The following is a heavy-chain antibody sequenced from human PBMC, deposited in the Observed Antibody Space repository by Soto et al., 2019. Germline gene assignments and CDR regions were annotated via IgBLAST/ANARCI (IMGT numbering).Heavy chain of an antibody. CDR1: GFTFSTYG. CDR2: IWYDGSNK. Sequence: QVQLVESGGGVVQPGRSLRLSCAASGFTFSTYGMHWVRRAPGKGLEWVAVIWYDGSNKYYADSVKGRFTISRDNSKNTLDRHMNSLRAEDTAVYYCAGAEGTYSGYDYPYYYYYGMDVWGQGTTVTVSS. J-gene: IGHJ6*02. V-gene: IGHV3-33*01. D-gene: IGHD5-12*01. CDR3: AGAEGTYSGYDYPYYYYYGMDV.